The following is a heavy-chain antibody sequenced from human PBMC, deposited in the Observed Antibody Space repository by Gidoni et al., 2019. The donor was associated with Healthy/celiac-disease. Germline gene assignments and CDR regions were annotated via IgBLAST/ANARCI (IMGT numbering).Heavy chain of an antibody. Sequence: QLQLQESRPGLVKPSETLSLTCTVSGGSISSSSDYWGWIRQPPGKGLEWIGSIYYSGSTYYNPSLKSRVTISVDTSKNQFSLKLSSVTAADTAVYYCAFAQQLPPYFDYWGQGTLVTVSS. D-gene: IGHD6-13*01. CDR2: IYYSGST. J-gene: IGHJ4*02. CDR3: AFAQQLPPYFDY. V-gene: IGHV4-39*07. CDR1: GGSISSSSDY.